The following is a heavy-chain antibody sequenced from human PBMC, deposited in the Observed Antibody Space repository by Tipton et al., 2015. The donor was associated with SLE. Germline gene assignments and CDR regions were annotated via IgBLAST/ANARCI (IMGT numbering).Heavy chain of an antibody. J-gene: IGHJ6*03. Sequence: SLRLSCVASGLTFDVYAMHWVRQAPGKGLGWVSLISWDGMTIYYADTVKGRFTISRDNSKNSLYLQMNSLRPEDTALYYCAKGGHLGNMDVWGEGTTVTVSS. D-gene: IGHD3/OR15-3a*01. CDR3: AKGGHLGNMDV. V-gene: IGHV3-43*01. CDR1: GLTFDVYA. CDR2: ISWDGMTI.